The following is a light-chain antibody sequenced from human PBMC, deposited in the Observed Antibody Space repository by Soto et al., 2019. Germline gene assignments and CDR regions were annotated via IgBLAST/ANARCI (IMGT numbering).Light chain of an antibody. Sequence: IVLTQSPGTLSLSPGERATLSCRASESVYINSLAWYQQKPGQAPRLLIYGASTRATAIPDRFSGSGSGTDFALTISRLEPEDFAMYYCQQYDASPFTFGPGTRVDIK. CDR1: ESVYINS. CDR3: QQYDASPFT. J-gene: IGKJ3*01. CDR2: GAS. V-gene: IGKV3-20*01.